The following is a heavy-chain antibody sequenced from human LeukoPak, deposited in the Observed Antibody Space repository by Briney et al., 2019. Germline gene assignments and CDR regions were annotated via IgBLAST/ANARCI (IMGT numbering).Heavy chain of an antibody. J-gene: IGHJ4*02. CDR2: ISSNGGST. Sequence: GGSLRLSCAASGFTFSSYAMHWVRQAPGKGLEYVSAISSNGGSTYYANSVKGRFTISRDNSKNTLYLRMGSLRAEDMAVYYCARGPVRGVTQYYFDYWGQGTLVTVSS. D-gene: IGHD3-10*01. V-gene: IGHV3-64*01. CDR1: GFTFSSYA. CDR3: ARGPVRGVTQYYFDY.